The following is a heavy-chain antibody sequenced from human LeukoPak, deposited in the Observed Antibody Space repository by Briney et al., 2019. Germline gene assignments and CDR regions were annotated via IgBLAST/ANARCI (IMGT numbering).Heavy chain of an antibody. CDR1: GFTFSSYA. V-gene: IGHV3-30-3*01. J-gene: IGHJ4*02. Sequence: GGSLRLSCAASGFTFSSYAMHWVRQAPGKGLEWVAVISYDGSNKYYADSVKGRFTISRDNSKNTLYLQMNSLRAEDTAVYYCAKDPGVNVPPYYDRHFDSWGQGTLVTVSS. CDR2: ISYDGSNK. CDR3: AKDPGVNVPPYYDRHFDS. D-gene: IGHD3-16*01.